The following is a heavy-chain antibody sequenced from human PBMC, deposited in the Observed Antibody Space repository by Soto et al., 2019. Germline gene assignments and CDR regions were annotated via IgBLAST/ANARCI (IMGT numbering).Heavy chain of an antibody. V-gene: IGHV1-46*01. J-gene: IGHJ6*02. D-gene: IGHD2-15*01. CDR3: ARDKDLGYCSGGSCYSVYPSVLGFYGMDV. CDR2: INPSGGST. Sequence: GASVKVSCKASGYTFTSYYMHWVRQAPGQGLEWMGIINPSGGSTSYAQKFQGRVSMTRDTSTSTVYMELSSLRSEDTAVYYCARDKDLGYCSGGSCYSVYPSVLGFYGMDVWGQGTTVTV. CDR1: GYTFTSYY.